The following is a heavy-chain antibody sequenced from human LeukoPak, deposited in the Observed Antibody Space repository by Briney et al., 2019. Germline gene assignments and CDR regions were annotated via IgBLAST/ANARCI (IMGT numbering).Heavy chain of an antibody. CDR3: ARTMVRGVISGYDYGMDV. D-gene: IGHD3-10*01. Sequence: GASVKVSCKASGYTFTSYDINWVRQATGQGLEWMGWMNPNSGNTGYAQKFQGRVTMTRNTSISTAYMELSSLRSEDTAVYYCARTMVRGVISGYDYGMDVWGQGTTVTVSS. V-gene: IGHV1-8*01. CDR1: GYTFTSYD. J-gene: IGHJ6*02. CDR2: MNPNSGNT.